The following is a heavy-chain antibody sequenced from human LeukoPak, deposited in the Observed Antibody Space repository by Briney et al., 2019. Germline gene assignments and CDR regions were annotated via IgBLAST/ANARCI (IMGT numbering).Heavy chain of an antibody. J-gene: IGHJ4*02. CDR2: INHSGST. CDR1: GGSISSGGYY. V-gene: IGHV4-30-2*01. D-gene: IGHD1-26*01. Sequence: SETLSLTCTVSGGSISSGGYYWSWIRQPPGKGLEWIGYINHSGSTNYNPSLKSRVTISVDTSKNQFSLKLSSVTAADTAVYYCAEDAWEPLAIWGQGTLVTVSS. CDR3: AEDAWEPLAI.